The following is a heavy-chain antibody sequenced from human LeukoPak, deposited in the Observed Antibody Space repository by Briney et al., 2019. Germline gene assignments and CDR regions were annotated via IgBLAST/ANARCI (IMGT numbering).Heavy chain of an antibody. CDR1: GFTFSSYW. V-gene: IGHV3-7*03. J-gene: IGHJ6*02. CDR3: ASYYDPYYYGMDV. CDR2: IKQDGSEK. D-gene: IGHD3-3*01. Sequence: GGSLRLSCAASGFTFSSYWMSWVRQAPGKGLEWVANIKQDGSEKYYVDSVKGRFTISRDNAKNSLYLQMNSLRAEDTAVYYCASYYDPYYYGMDVWGQGTTVTVSS.